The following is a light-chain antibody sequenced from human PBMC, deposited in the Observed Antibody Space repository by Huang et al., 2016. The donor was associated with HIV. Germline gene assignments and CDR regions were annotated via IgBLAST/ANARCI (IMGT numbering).Light chain of an antibody. J-gene: IGKJ5*01. CDR2: GAS. CDR1: QNINSAY. V-gene: IGKV3-20*01. Sequence: EIVLTQSPGTLSLSPGERATLSCRAIQNINSAYLAWYQQKHGQAPSLLLYGASNRATGVPDRFSGSGSGTDFTLTINRLEPDDFAVFYCQQYDTSPLTFGQGTRLEIK. CDR3: QQYDTSPLT.